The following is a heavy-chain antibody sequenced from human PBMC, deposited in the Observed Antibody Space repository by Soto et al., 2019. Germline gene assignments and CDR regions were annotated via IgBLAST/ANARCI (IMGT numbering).Heavy chain of an antibody. CDR1: GFTFSSYG. CDR3: ARGQRGNSPRNYYYYYMDV. Sequence: PGGSLRLSCAASGFTFSSYGMHWVRQAPGKGLEWVAVIWYDGSNKYYADSVKGRFTISRDNSKNTLYLQMNSLRAEDTAVYYCARGQRGNSPRNYYYYYMDVWGKGTTVTVSS. CDR2: IWYDGSNK. D-gene: IGHD4-4*01. J-gene: IGHJ6*03. V-gene: IGHV3-33*01.